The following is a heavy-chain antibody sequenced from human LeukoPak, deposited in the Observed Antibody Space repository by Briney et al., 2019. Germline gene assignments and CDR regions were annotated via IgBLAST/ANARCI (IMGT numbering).Heavy chain of an antibody. D-gene: IGHD2/OR15-2a*01. CDR1: VFTFDDYA. V-gene: IGHV3-9*01. Sequence: PGGSLRLSCAASVFTFDDYAMHWVRQAPGKGLEWVSGISWNSGSIGYADSVKGRFTIFRDNAKNSLYLQMNSLRAEDTALYYCAKDGSTQSRAPYYYGMDVWGQGTTVTVSS. CDR3: AKDGSTQSRAPYYYGMDV. CDR2: ISWNSGSI. J-gene: IGHJ6*02.